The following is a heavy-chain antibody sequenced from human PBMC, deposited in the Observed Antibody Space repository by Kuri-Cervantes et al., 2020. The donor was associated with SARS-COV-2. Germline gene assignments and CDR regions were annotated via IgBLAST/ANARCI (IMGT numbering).Heavy chain of an antibody. Sequence: GESLKISCAASGFTFSSYGMHWVRQAPGKGLEWVAVIWYDGSNKYYADSVKGRFTISRDNSKNTLYLQMNSLRAEDTAVYYCAREYYYDSSGRWTYYFDYWGQGTLVTVSS. D-gene: IGHD3-22*01. CDR3: AREYYYDSSGRWTYYFDY. CDR1: GFTFSSYG. V-gene: IGHV3-33*01. CDR2: IWYDGSNK. J-gene: IGHJ4*02.